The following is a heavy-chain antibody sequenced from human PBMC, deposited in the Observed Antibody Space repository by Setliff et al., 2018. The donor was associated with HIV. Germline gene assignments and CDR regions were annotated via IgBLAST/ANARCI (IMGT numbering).Heavy chain of an antibody. CDR1: GYTLSDYH. D-gene: IGHD3-3*01. Sequence: ASVKVSCKASGYTLSDYHMHWVRQAPGQGLEWMGWINPYSGGTNYAPKFQGRVTMTSDTSINTAYMELSRLRSDDTAVYYCVRFYGFWGAYYGYYFDYWGQGTLVTVSS. J-gene: IGHJ4*02. CDR3: VRFYGFWGAYYGYYFDY. CDR2: INPYSGGT. V-gene: IGHV1-2*02.